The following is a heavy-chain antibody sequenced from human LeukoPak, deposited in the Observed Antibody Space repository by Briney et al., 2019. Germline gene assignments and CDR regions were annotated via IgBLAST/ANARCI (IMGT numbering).Heavy chain of an antibody. Sequence: SETLSLTCTVSGYSISSGYYWGWIRQSPGKGLEWIGSNYHSGSTHYNSSLKSRVTISLDTSKNQFSLNLSSVTAADTAVYYCARDYQGGYGDKTVDYWGQGTLVTVSS. J-gene: IGHJ4*02. CDR3: ARDYQGGYGDKTVDY. D-gene: IGHD5-18*01. CDR1: GYSISSGYY. CDR2: NYHSGST. V-gene: IGHV4-38-2*02.